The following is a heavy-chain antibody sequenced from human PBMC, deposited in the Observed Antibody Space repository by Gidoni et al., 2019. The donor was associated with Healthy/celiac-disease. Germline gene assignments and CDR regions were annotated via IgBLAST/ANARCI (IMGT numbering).Heavy chain of an antibody. CDR2: IHYPGST. CDR1: GCSISSYY. CDR3: ARVPYEGVLLWFGELLGWFDP. D-gene: IGHD3-10*01. Sequence: QVQLQESGPGLVKPSATLSLTCTVSGCSISSYYWRWIRQPPGKRLQWIGYIHYPGSTNYNPSLKSRVTISVDTSKNQFSLKLSSVTAADTAVYYCARVPYEGVLLWFGELLGWFDPWGQGTLVTVSS. J-gene: IGHJ5*02. V-gene: IGHV4-59*01.